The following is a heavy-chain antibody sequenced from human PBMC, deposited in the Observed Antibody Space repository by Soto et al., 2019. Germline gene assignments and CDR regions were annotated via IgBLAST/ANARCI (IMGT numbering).Heavy chain of an antibody. CDR2: ISGSGINT. V-gene: IGHV3-23*01. CDR1: GFTFSSYA. J-gene: IGHJ4*02. Sequence: EVQLLESGGGLVQPGGSLRLSCAASGFTFSSYAMSWVRQAPGKGLEWVSAISGSGINTYYADSVKGRFTISRDTSKTTLDLQMNSLRAEDTAVYYCAKGGIFGVVTAEDYWGQGTLVTVSS. D-gene: IGHD3-3*01. CDR3: AKGGIFGVVTAEDY.